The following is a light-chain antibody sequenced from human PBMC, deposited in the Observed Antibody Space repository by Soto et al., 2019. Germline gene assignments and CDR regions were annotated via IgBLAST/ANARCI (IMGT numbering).Light chain of an antibody. V-gene: IGLV2-14*01. CDR1: RTDVGNYNF. CDR2: DVS. CDR3: SSYASGSTYV. Sequence: ALTQPASVSGSPGQSITISCTGTRTDVGNYNFVSWYQQYPGKAPKVIIYDVSYRPSGVSDRFSGSKSGNTASLTISGLQAEDEADYYCSSYASGSTYVFGTGTKVTVL. J-gene: IGLJ1*01.